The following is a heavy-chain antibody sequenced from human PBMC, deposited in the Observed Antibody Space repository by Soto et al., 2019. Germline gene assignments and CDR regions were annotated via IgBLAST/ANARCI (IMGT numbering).Heavy chain of an antibody. CDR1: GGSISSYY. J-gene: IGHJ5*02. Sequence: SETLSLTCTVSGGSISSYYWSWIRHPPGKGLEWIGYIYYSGSTNYNPSLKSRVTISVDTSKNQFSLKLSSVTAADTAVYYCARVRSTPVLANWFDPWGQGTLVTVSS. V-gene: IGHV4-59*01. CDR3: ARVRSTPVLANWFDP. CDR2: IYYSGST. D-gene: IGHD4-17*01.